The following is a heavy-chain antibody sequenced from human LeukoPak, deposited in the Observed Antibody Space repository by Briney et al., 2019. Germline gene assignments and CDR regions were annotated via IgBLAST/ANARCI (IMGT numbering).Heavy chain of an antibody. CDR3: ARDPGYSYGNPVDY. CDR1: GFTFSSYV. V-gene: IGHV3-33*01. Sequence: GGSLRLSCAASGFTFSSYVIHWVRQAPGKGLEWVALIWSDGSNKYYADSVKGRFTISRDNSENTLYLQMNSLRAEDTAVYYCARDPGYSYGNPVDYWGQGTLVTVSS. D-gene: IGHD5-18*01. J-gene: IGHJ4*02. CDR2: IWSDGSNK.